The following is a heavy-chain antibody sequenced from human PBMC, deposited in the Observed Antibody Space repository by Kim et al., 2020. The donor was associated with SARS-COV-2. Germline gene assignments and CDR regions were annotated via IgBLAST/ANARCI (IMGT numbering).Heavy chain of an antibody. CDR1: GGSISSYY. Sequence: SETLSLTCTVSGGSISSYYWSWIRQPPGKGLEWIGYIYYSGSTNYNPSLKSRVTISVDTSKNQFSLKLSSVTAADTAVYYCAGSRGYSYGLYYYGMDVWGQGTTVTVSS. CDR2: IYYSGST. D-gene: IGHD5-18*01. CDR3: AGSRGYSYGLYYYGMDV. V-gene: IGHV4-59*01. J-gene: IGHJ6*02.